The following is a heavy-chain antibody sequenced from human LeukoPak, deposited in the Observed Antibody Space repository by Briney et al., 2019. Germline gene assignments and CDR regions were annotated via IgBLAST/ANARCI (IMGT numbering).Heavy chain of an antibody. J-gene: IGHJ5*02. CDR2: ISAYNGNT. CDR1: GYTFTSYG. Sequence: ASVKVSCKASGYTFTSYGISWVRQAPGQGLEWMGWISAYNGNTSYAQKLQGRATMTTDTSTSTVYMELRSLRSDDTAVYYCARDRVTGTTRWFDPWGQGTLVTVSS. V-gene: IGHV1-18*01. CDR3: ARDRVTGTTRWFDP. D-gene: IGHD1-7*01.